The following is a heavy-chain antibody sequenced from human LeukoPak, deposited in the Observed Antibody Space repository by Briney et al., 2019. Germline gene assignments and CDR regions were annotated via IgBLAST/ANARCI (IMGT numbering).Heavy chain of an antibody. CDR1: GGTFSSYT. J-gene: IGHJ5*02. D-gene: IGHD2-2*01. CDR2: IIPILGIA. V-gene: IGHV1-69*02. CDR3: ARGIGYCSSTSCRNWFDP. Sequence: SVKVSCKASGGTFSSYTISWVRQAPGQGLEWMGSIIPILGIANYAQKFQGRATITADKSTSAAYMELSSLRSEDTAVYYCARGIGYCSSTSCRNWFDPWGQGTLVTVSS.